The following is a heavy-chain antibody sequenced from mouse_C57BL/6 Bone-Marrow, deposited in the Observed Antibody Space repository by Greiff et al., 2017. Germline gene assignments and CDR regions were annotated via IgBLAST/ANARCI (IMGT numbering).Heavy chain of an antibody. J-gene: IGHJ2*01. D-gene: IGHD4-1*02. CDR3: ARPNWDDHYFDY. V-gene: IGHV1-19*01. CDR1: GYTFTDYY. Sequence: EVQLQQSGPVLVKPGASVKMSCKASGYTFTDYYMNWVKQSHGKSLEWIGVINPYNGGTSYNQKFKGKATLTVDKSSSTAYMELNSLTSEDSAVYYCARPNWDDHYFDYWGQGTTLTVSS. CDR2: INPYNGGT.